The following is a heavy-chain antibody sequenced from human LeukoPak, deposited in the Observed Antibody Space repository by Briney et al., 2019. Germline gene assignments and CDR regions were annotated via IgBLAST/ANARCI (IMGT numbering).Heavy chain of an antibody. CDR3: ARVGGHDYGDYAFDY. D-gene: IGHD4-17*01. CDR1: GGTFSSYA. J-gene: IGHJ4*02. V-gene: IGHV1-69*05. Sequence: SVKVSCKASGGTFSSYAISRVRQAPGQGLEWMGGIIPIFGTANYAQKFQGRVTITTDESTSTAYLELSSPRSEDTAVYYCARVGGHDYGDYAFDYWGQGTLVTVSS. CDR2: IIPIFGTA.